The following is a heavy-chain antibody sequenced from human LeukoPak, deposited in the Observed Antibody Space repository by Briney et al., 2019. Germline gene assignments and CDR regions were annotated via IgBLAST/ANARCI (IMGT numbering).Heavy chain of an antibody. CDR1: GFTFSTYS. V-gene: IGHV3-21*01. Sequence: GGSLRLSCAASGFTFSTYSMNWVRQAPGKGLEWVSSISSSSSYIYYANSVKGRFTISRDNARKSLFLQMNSLRAEDTAVYYCARVFIGDYGDYQFDYWGQGTLVTVSS. J-gene: IGHJ4*02. D-gene: IGHD4-17*01. CDR3: ARVFIGDYGDYQFDY. CDR2: ISSSSSYI.